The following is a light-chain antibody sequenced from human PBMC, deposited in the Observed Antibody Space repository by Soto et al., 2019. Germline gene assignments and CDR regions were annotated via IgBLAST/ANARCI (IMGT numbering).Light chain of an antibody. CDR2: AAS. CDR1: QGISRY. Sequence: IQMTQSPSSLAASVGDRVTITCRASQGISRYLVWYQQKPGKAPKLLIYAASTLQSGIPSRFSGSESGTDFTLTIRSLQPEDFATYYCQQPISFPITFGQGTRLEIK. CDR3: QQPISFPIT. J-gene: IGKJ5*01. V-gene: IGKV1-9*01.